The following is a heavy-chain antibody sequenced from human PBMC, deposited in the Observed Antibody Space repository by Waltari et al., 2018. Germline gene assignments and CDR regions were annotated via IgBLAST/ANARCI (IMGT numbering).Heavy chain of an antibody. V-gene: IGHV4-38-2*02. CDR3: AREGCSLVPAGMRRRDFTFDY. J-gene: IGHJ4*02. D-gene: IGHD2-2*01. Sequence: QVQLQESGPGLVKPSETLSLTCGVSGFSISSGYYWGWLRQSPGRGLEWIGSIYHSGSIYYNPSLKSRATISVDTSKNQFSLKLSSVTAADTAVYYCAREGCSLVPAGMRRRDFTFDYWGQGTLVTVSS. CDR1: GFSISSGYY. CDR2: IYHSGSI.